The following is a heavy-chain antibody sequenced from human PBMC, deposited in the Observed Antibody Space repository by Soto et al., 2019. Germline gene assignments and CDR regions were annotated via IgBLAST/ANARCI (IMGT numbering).Heavy chain of an antibody. CDR1: GGSISSGGYY. Sequence: SETLSLTCTVSGGSISSGGYYWSWIRQHPGKGLEWIGYIYYSGSTYYNPSLKSRVTISVDTSKNQFSLKLSSVTAADTAVYYCARDQKNSSSWTYGMDVWGQGTTVTVSS. D-gene: IGHD6-13*01. CDR2: IYYSGST. J-gene: IGHJ6*02. CDR3: ARDQKNSSSWTYGMDV. V-gene: IGHV4-31*03.